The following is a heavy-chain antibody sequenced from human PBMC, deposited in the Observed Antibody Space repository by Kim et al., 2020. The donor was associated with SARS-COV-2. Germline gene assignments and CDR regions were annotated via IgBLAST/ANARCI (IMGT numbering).Heavy chain of an antibody. CDR3: ARDRDGYSYGSSGMDV. J-gene: IGHJ6*02. Sequence: SVQSRFTISRDKSKNTVYLQMNSLGAEDTAVYYCARDRDGYSYGSSGMDVWGQGTTVTVSS. V-gene: IGHV3-30*07. D-gene: IGHD5-18*01.